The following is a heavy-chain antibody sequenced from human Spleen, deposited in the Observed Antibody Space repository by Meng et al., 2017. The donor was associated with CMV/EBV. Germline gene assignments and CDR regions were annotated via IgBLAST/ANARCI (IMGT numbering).Heavy chain of an antibody. CDR3: ATEGDSSSSLYFDY. Sequence: QGRLVPLGAEVKKPESSVKVSCKASGGTFSTYVISWVRQAPGQGLEWMGGTIPIFGTASYAQKFQGRVTITADESTKTAYMELSSLKSEDTAVYYCATEGDSSSSLYFDYWGQGTLVTVSS. D-gene: IGHD6-6*01. CDR2: TIPIFGTA. CDR1: GGTFSTYV. J-gene: IGHJ4*02. V-gene: IGHV1-69*12.